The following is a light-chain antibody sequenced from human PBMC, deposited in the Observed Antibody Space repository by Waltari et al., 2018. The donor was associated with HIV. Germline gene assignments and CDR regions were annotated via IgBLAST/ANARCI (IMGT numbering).Light chain of an antibody. Sequence: YDLPQQPAVSVSPGQTAKIFSSGADFLYPSAHGYQQRPGQAPVLGIYKDKERPSGIPERFSGSSSGTTATLTISGVLEEDEADYYCQSADSSETLGVFGGGTKLTVL. CDR1: DFLYPS. V-gene: IGLV3-25*03. CDR3: QSADSSETLGV. CDR2: KDK. J-gene: IGLJ3*02.